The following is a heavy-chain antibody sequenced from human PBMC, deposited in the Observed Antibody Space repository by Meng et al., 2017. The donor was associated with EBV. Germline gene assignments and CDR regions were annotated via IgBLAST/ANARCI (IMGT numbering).Heavy chain of an antibody. CDR2: IYWDDDK. V-gene: IGHV2-5*02. J-gene: IGHJ4*02. D-gene: IGHD6-6*01. CDR1: GFSLSTRGVG. Sequence: QITLKESGPTLVKPKQTLTLTCTFSGFSLSTRGVGVGWIRQPPGKALEWLALIYWDDDKRYSPSLKSRLTITKDTSKNQVVLTMTNMDPVDAATYHCAHIIAARPFDYWGQGTLVTVSS. CDR3: AHIIAARPFDY.